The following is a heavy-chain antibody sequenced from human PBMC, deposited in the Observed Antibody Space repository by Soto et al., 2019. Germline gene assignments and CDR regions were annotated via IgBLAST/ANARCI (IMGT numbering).Heavy chain of an antibody. V-gene: IGHV3-73*02. D-gene: IGHD2-21*01. Sequence: EVQLVESGGGLVQPGGSLKLSCAASGFTFSGSAMHWVRQASGKGLEWVGRIRSKTNKYATAYAASLKVRFTISRDDSKIMAYLQLTRLQTDDTAVYDCASHSTGDRIRTWGQGTLVTVSS. CDR2: IRSKTNKYAT. J-gene: IGHJ5*02. CDR3: ASHSTGDRIRT. CDR1: GFTFSGSA.